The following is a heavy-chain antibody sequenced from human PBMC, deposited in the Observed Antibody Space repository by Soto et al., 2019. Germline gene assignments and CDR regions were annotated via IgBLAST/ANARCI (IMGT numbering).Heavy chain of an antibody. CDR1: GLTFSAAG. V-gene: IGHV3-73*01. Sequence: PGGSLRLSCAASGLTFSAAGMHWVRQASGKGLEWVGRIRSQRHNFATVYGESMKGRVTISRDDSKNTTYLEMNSLKIDDTAVYYCSAGTDFDYWGQGTVVTVSS. CDR2: IRSQRHNFAT. CDR3: SAGTDFDY. J-gene: IGHJ4*02. D-gene: IGHD6-19*01.